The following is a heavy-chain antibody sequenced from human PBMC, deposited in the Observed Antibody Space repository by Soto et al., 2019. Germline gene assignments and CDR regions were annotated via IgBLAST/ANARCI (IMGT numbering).Heavy chain of an antibody. D-gene: IGHD3-10*01. CDR3: ARRNGSGSGYYFDY. Sequence: SETLSLTCTVSGGSISSYYWSWIRQPPGKGLEWIGYIYYSGSTNYNPSLKSRVTISVDTSKNQFSLKLSSVTAADTAVYYCARRNGSGSGYYFDYWGQGTLVTVSS. J-gene: IGHJ4*02. CDR1: GGSISSYY. V-gene: IGHV4-59*08. CDR2: IYYSGST.